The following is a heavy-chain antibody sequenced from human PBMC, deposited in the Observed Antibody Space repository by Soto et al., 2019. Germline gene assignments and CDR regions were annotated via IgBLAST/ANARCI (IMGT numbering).Heavy chain of an antibody. V-gene: IGHV3-30*18. J-gene: IGHJ3*02. D-gene: IGHD5-18*01. CDR1: GFTFSSYG. Sequence: QVQLVESGGGVVQPGRSLRLSCAASGFTFSSYGMHWVRQAPGKGLEWVAVISYDGSNKYYADSVKGRFTISRDNSKNTLYLQMNSLRAEDTAVYYCAKDGGYSYGYVYDAFDIWGQGTMVTVSS. CDR3: AKDGGYSYGYVYDAFDI. CDR2: ISYDGSNK.